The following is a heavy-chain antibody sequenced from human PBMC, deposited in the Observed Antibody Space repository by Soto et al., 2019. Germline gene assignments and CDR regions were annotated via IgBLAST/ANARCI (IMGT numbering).Heavy chain of an antibody. V-gene: IGHV2-5*02. CDR2: IYWDDDK. CDR3: AHRVLRTVFGLVTTTAIYFDF. D-gene: IGHD3-3*01. J-gene: IGHJ4*02. Sequence: QITLNESGPTVVRPTETLTLTCRSSGFSLTTSGVGVGWTRQSPGKAPEWLALIYWDDDKRYSASLKSRLTITKDTSKNQVVLTVSDLDPTDTATYYCAHRVLRTVFGLVTTTAIYFDFWGQGTPVAVSS. CDR1: GFSLTTSGVG.